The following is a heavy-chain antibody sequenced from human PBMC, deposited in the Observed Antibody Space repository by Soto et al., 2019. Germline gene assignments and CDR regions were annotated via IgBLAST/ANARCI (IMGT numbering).Heavy chain of an antibody. CDR2: MSYDGSNK. J-gene: IGHJ4*02. Sequence: QPGGSLRLSCAASGFTFSSYAMHWVRQAPGKGLEWVAVMSYDGSNKYYADSVKGRFTISRDNSKNTLYLQMNSLRAEDTAVYYCARDKSPYSSGWHNRYFDYWPREPWSPSPQ. D-gene: IGHD6-19*01. CDR1: GFTFSSYA. V-gene: IGHV3-30-3*01. CDR3: ARDKSPYSSGWHNRYFDY.